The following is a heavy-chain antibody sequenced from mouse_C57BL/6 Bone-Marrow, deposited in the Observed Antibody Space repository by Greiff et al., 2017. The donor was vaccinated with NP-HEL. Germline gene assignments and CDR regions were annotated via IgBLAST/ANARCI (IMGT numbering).Heavy chain of an antibody. V-gene: IGHV5-6*02. Sequence: EVMLVESGGDLVKPGGSLKLSCAASGFTFSSYGMSWVRQTPDKRLEWVATISSGGSYTYYPDSVKGRFTISRDNAKNTRYLQMSSLKSEDTDMYYCASPYDYDVAWFAYWGRGTVVTVSA. J-gene: IGHJ3*01. CDR2: ISSGGSYT. D-gene: IGHD2-4*01. CDR3: ASPYDYDVAWFAY. CDR1: GFTFSSYG.